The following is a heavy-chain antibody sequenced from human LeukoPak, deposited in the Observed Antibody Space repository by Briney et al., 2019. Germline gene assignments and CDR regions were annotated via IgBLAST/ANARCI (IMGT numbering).Heavy chain of an antibody. CDR3: ARHVKRYYYGSGTPDWFDP. D-gene: IGHD3-10*01. CDR2: LYYSGST. CDR1: GGSISSYY. Sequence: PSETLSLTCTVSGGSISSYYWSWIRQPPGKGLEWIGYLYYSGSTNYNPSLKSRVTISVDTSKNQFSLKLSSVTAADTAVYYCARHVKRYYYGSGTPDWFDPWGQGTLVTVSS. V-gene: IGHV4-59*01. J-gene: IGHJ5*02.